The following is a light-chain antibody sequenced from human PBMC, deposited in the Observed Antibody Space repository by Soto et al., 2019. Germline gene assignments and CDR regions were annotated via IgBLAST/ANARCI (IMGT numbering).Light chain of an antibody. CDR3: QQCNNWPPWT. V-gene: IGKV3-15*01. J-gene: IGKJ1*01. CDR1: QSVSSN. Sequence: EIVMTQSPATLSVSPWERATLSCRASQSVSSNLAWYQQKPGQAPRLLIYGASTRATGIPARFSGSGSGTEFTLTISSLQSEDFAVYYCQQCNNWPPWTFGQGTKVEIK. CDR2: GAS.